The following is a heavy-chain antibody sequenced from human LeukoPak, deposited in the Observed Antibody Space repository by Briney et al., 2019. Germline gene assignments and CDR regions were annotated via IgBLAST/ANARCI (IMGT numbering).Heavy chain of an antibody. D-gene: IGHD4-17*01. V-gene: IGHV4-30-4*08. J-gene: IGHJ3*02. Sequence: SQTLSLTCTVSGGSISSGDYYWSWIRQPPGKGLEWIGYIYYSGSTYYNPSLKSRVTILVDTSKNQFSLKLSSVTAADTAVYYCASGSTVTTGYDAFDIWGQGTMVTVSS. CDR3: ASGSTVTTGYDAFDI. CDR1: GGSISSGDYY. CDR2: IYYSGST.